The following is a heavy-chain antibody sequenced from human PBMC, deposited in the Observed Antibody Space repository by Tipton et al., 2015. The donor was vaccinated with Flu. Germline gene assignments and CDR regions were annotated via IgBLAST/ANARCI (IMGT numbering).Heavy chain of an antibody. CDR3: ARDHPPSITVLGEITDYFGMAV. J-gene: IGHJ6*02. V-gene: IGHV3-11*01. CDR1: GFTFSDYY. D-gene: IGHD3-3*01. Sequence: SLRLSCAASGFTFSDYYMSWIRQLPGKGLEWVSHISSSGTTINYADSVKGRFTLPRDNAKNSLYLQMNSLSAEDTAVYYCARDHPPSITVLGEITDYFGMAVWGQGTTVTVSS. CDR2: ISSSGTTI.